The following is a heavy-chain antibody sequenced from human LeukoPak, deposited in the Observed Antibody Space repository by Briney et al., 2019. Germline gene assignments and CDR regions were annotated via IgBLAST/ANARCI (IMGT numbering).Heavy chain of an antibody. Sequence: PGRSLRLSCAASGFTFDDYAMHWVRQAPGEGLEWVSGISWNSGSIGYADSVKGRFTISRDNAKNSLYLQMNSLRAEDTALYYCAKDIDYDSSGYYFDYWGQGTLVTVSS. CDR1: GFTFDDYA. CDR3: AKDIDYDSSGYYFDY. J-gene: IGHJ4*02. V-gene: IGHV3-9*01. CDR2: ISWNSGSI. D-gene: IGHD3-22*01.